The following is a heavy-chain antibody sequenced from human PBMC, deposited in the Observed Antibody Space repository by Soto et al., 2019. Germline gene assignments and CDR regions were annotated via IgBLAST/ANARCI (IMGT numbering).Heavy chain of an antibody. D-gene: IGHD3-10*01. CDR3: AREGDVNNYYYYYGMDV. J-gene: IGHJ6*02. CDR2: IWYDGSNK. CDR1: GFTFSSYG. Sequence: QVQLVESGGGVVQPGRSLRLSCAASGFTFSSYGMHWVRQAPGKGLEWVAVIWYDGSNKYYADSVKGRFTISRDNSKNTLYLQMNSLRAEDTAVYYCAREGDVNNYYYYYGMDVWGQGTTVTVSS. V-gene: IGHV3-33*01.